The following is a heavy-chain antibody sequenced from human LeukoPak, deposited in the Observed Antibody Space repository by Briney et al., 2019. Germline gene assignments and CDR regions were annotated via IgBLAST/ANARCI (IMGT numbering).Heavy chain of an antibody. J-gene: IGHJ3*02. CDR3: ARDGYNHDAFDI. CDR1: GGSISSYY. Sequence: PSETLSLTYTVSGGSISSYYWSWIRQPPGKGLEWIGYIYYSGSTNYNPSLKSRVTISVDTSKNQFSLKLSSVTAADTAVYYCARDGYNHDAFDIWGQGTMVTVSS. V-gene: IGHV4-59*01. D-gene: IGHD5-24*01. CDR2: IYYSGST.